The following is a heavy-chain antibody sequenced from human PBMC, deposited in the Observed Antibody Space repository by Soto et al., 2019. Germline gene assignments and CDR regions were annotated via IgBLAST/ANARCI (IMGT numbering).Heavy chain of an antibody. J-gene: IGHJ4*02. CDR2: ISYDGSNK. CDR3: ARDRRPTYYFDY. Sequence: TGGSLRLSCAASGVTFGSYAMHWVRQAPGKGLEWVAVISYDGSNKYYADSVKGRFTISRDNSKNTLYLQMNSLRAEDTAVYYCARDRRPTYYFDYWGQGTLVTVSS. D-gene: IGHD3-16*01. V-gene: IGHV3-30-3*01. CDR1: GVTFGSYA.